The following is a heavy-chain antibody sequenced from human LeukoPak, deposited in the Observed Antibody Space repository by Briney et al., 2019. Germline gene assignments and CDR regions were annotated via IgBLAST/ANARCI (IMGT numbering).Heavy chain of an antibody. CDR1: GGSISSGSYY. CDR2: IYTSGGT. Sequence: SQTLSLTCTVSGGSISSGSYYWSWIRQPAGKGLEWIGRIYTSGGTNYNPSLKSRVTISVDTSKNQFSLKLSSVTAADTAVYYCARTQYYSTFDYWGQGTLVTVSS. CDR3: ARTQYYSTFDY. D-gene: IGHD3-10*01. V-gene: IGHV4-61*02. J-gene: IGHJ4*02.